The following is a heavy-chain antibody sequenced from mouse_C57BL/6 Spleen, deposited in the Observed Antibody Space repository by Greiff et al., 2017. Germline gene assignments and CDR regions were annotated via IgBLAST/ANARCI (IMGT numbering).Heavy chain of an antibody. CDR1: GYTFTSYW. Sequence: QVQLQQPGAELVKPGASVKLSCKASGYTFTSYWMQWVKQRPGQGLEWIGEIDPSDSYTNYNQKFKGKATLTVETSSSTAYMQLSSLTSEDSAVYYCGRYYGSSYWYFDVWGTGTTVTVSS. V-gene: IGHV1-50*01. CDR3: GRYYGSSYWYFDV. D-gene: IGHD1-1*01. CDR2: IDPSDSYT. J-gene: IGHJ1*03.